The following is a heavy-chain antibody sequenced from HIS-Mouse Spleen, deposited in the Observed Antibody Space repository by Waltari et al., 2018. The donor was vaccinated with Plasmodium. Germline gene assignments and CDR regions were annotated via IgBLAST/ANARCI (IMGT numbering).Heavy chain of an antibody. CDR2: INHSGST. J-gene: IGHJ4*02. V-gene: IGHV4-34*01. D-gene: IGHD2-15*01. CDR1: GGSFSGYY. Sequence: QVQLQQRGAGLLKPSETLSLTCAVYGGSFSGYYWSWIRQLPGKGLELIGEINHSGSTNYNPSLKSRVTISVDTSKNQFSLKLSSVTAADTAVYYCARLVVVASKDSYWGQGTLVTVSS. CDR3: ARLVVVASKDSY.